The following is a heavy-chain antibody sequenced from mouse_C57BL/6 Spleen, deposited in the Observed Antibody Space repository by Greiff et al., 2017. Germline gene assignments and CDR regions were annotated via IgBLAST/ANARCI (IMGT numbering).Heavy chain of an antibody. V-gene: IGHV2-9-1*01. Sequence: QVQLQQSGPGLVAPSQRLSITCTVSGFSLTSYAISWVRQPPGKGLEWLGVIWTGGGTNYNSAFKSRLSISKDNSKSQVFLKMNSLQTDDTARYYCASNYGAMDYWGQGTSVTVSS. CDR1: GFSLTSYA. CDR3: ASNYGAMDY. CDR2: IWTGGGT. J-gene: IGHJ4*01. D-gene: IGHD1-1*01.